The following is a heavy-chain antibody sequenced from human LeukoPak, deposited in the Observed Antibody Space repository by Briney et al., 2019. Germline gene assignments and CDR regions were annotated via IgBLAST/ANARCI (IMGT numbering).Heavy chain of an antibody. CDR2: INHSGST. V-gene: IGHV4-34*01. D-gene: IGHD2-2*01. CDR1: GGSFSVYY. Sequence: SETLSLTCAVYGGSFSVYYWSWIRQPPGKGLEWIGEINHSGSTNYNPSLKSRVTISVDTSKNQFSLKLSSVTAADTAVYYCAREMREDIVVVPAATVLLPYGMDVWGQGTTVTVSS. J-gene: IGHJ6*02. CDR3: AREMREDIVVVPAATVLLPYGMDV.